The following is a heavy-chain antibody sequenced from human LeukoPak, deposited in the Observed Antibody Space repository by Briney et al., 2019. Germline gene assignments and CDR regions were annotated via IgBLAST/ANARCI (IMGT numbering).Heavy chain of an antibody. V-gene: IGHV3-23*01. CDR1: GFTFSSFA. CDR2: MSGSGGST. Sequence: PGGSLRLSCAASGFTFSSFAMSWVRQAPGKGLEWVSAMSGSGGSTFYADSVKGRFTISRDNSKNTLFLQMNGLRAEDTAVYYCAKDRSCSGSSCNVGSWGQGTMVTVSS. D-gene: IGHD2-2*01. CDR3: AKDRSCSGSSCNVGS. J-gene: IGHJ3*01.